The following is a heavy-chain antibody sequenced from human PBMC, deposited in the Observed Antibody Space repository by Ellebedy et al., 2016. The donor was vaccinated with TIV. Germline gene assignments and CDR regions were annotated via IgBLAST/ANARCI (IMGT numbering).Heavy chain of an antibody. D-gene: IGHD2-2*01. CDR1: GYTFTGYY. Sequence: AASVKVSCKASGYTFTGYYMHWVRQAPGQGLEWMGWINPNSGGTNYAPKFQGWVTMTRETFISTAYLELSRLRSDDTAVYYCVSAVVPDRGLSHYYGLDVWGQGTTVTVSS. CDR2: INPNSGGT. V-gene: IGHV1-2*04. J-gene: IGHJ6*02. CDR3: VSAVVPDRGLSHYYGLDV.